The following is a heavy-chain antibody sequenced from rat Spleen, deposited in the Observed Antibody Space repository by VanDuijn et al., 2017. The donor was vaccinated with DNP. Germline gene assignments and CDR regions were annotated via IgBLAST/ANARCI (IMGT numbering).Heavy chain of an antibody. CDR2: ISYDGGST. CDR1: GFTFSNYG. D-gene: IGHD3-1*01. Sequence: EVQLVESGGGLVQPGRSMKLSCAASGFTFSNYGMAWVRQAPKKGLEWVAYISYDGGSTYYRDPVKGRFTISRDNAKSTLYLQMDSLRYEDTATYYCTTDLSGAFDYWGQGVMVTVSS. J-gene: IGHJ2*01. V-gene: IGHV5-20*01. CDR3: TTDLSGAFDY.